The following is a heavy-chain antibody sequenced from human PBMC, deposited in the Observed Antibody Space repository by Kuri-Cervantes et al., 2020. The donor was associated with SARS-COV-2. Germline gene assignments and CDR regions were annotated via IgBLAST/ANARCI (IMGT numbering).Heavy chain of an antibody. J-gene: IGHJ6*03. CDR3: ARRLWSGYSFRYYHYMDV. V-gene: IGHV4-34*01. CDR2: INHSGST. D-gene: IGHD3-3*01. CDR1: GGSFSGYY. Sequence: SQTLSLTGAVYGGSFSGYYWTWIRQPPGKGLEWIGEINHSGSTNYNPSLKSRVTISVDTSKNQISLKLSSVTAADTAVYYCARRLWSGYSFRYYHYMDVWGKGTTVTVSS.